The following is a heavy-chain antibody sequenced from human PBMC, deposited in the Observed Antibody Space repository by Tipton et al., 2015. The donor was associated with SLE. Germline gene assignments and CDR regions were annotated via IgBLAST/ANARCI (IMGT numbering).Heavy chain of an antibody. Sequence: GSLRLSCEASGFTFSTYSMNWVRQAPGKGLEWVSSIGTSSSYMYYADSLKGRFTISRDNAKNSLYLQMNSLRAEDTAVYYCARIISIATRSMDVWGQGTTVTVSS. D-gene: IGHD6-6*01. J-gene: IGHJ6*02. CDR1: GFTFSTYS. CDR3: ARIISIATRSMDV. V-gene: IGHV3-21*03. CDR2: IGTSSSYM.